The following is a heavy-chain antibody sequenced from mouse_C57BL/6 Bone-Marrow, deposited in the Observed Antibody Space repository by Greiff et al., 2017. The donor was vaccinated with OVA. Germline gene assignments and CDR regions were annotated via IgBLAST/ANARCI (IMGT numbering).Heavy chain of an antibody. CDR3: ARETAQAPAWFAY. CDR2: IHPNSGST. D-gene: IGHD3-2*02. CDR1: GYTFTSYW. Sequence: VQLQQPGAELVKPGASVKLSCKASGYTFTSYWMHWVKQRPGQGLEWIGMIHPNSGSTNYNEKFKGKATLTVDKSSSTAYMQLSSLTSEDSAVYYCARETAQAPAWFAYWGQGTLVTVSA. J-gene: IGHJ3*01. V-gene: IGHV1-64*01.